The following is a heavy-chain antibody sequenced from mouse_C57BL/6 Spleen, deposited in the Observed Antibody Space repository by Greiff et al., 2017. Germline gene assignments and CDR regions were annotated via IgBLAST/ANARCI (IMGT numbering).Heavy chain of an antibody. V-gene: IGHV1-80*01. CDR1: GYAFSSYW. J-gene: IGHJ4*01. D-gene: IGHD2-3*01. CDR3: VSWLLPSWAMDY. CDR2: IYPGIGDT. Sequence: LQQSGASVTISCKASGYAFSSYWKNWVKQRPGKGLERIGQIYPGIGDTNYNGKFKGKATLTADKSSSTAYMQLGSLTSEDAAVDYCVSWLLPSWAMDYWGQGTSVTVSA.